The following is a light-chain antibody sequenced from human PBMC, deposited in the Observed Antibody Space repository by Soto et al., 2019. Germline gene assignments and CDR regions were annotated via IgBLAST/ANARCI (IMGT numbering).Light chain of an antibody. CDR2: AAS. V-gene: IGKV1-39*01. CDR1: QSISFY. Sequence: DIQMTQSPSSLSASVGDRVTITCRAGQSISFYLNWYQQKPGKAPKLLIYAASSLQSGVPSRFSGSGSGTDFPLTISSLQPEDCATYYCQQSYSTLHTFGGGTKVEIK. J-gene: IGKJ4*01. CDR3: QQSYSTLHT.